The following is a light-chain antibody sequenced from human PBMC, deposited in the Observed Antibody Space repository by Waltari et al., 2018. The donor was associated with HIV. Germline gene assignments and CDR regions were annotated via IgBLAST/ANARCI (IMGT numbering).Light chain of an antibody. CDR3: QQYAASPLT. J-gene: IGKJ4*01. V-gene: IGKV3-20*01. CDR2: GAS. CDR1: PSVRSAS. Sequence: EIVLTQSPGTLSLSPGERATLSCRASPSVRSASLAWYQQKPGQAPRLLIFGASSRAPGIPDRFSGSGAVTDFILTISRLEPEDCAVYYCQQYAASPLTFGGGTRVEIK.